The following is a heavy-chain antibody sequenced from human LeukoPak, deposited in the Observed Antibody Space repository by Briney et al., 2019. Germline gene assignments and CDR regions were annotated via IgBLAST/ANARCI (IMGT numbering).Heavy chain of an antibody. Sequence: GSLRLSCAASGFTFSRYWMHWVRLGPGKGLVWVSRISGDASSITYADSVKGRFTISRDNAKNTLYLQMNSLRAEDTAVYFCTRSGWDLGYFDYWGQGTLVTVSS. CDR2: ISGDASSI. V-gene: IGHV3-74*01. CDR1: GFTFSRYW. J-gene: IGHJ4*02. D-gene: IGHD6-19*01. CDR3: TRSGWDLGYFDY.